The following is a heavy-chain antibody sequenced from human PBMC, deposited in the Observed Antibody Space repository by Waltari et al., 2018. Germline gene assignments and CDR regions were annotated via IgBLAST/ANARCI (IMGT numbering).Heavy chain of an antibody. CDR1: GDSINRHYHY. V-gene: IGHV4-39*01. J-gene: IGHJ5*02. Sequence: QLQLQESGPGLVKPSATLSLICTVSGDSINRHYHYWVCLRQPPGEGLAWLGTVHFSGTTYYNPSLKSRVTISVDTSKNQFSLKLTSVTAADTAVYYCARLDYSALRRGCDPWGQGTLVTVSS. D-gene: IGHD4-4*01. CDR3: ARLDYSALRRGCDP. CDR2: VHFSGTT.